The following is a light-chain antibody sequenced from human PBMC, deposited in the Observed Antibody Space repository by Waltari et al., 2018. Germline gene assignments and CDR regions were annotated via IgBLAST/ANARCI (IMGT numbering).Light chain of an antibody. Sequence: DIQMTQSPSSLSASVRDRVTITCQASQDINNYLNWYQQKPGKAPKLLIYDASNLETGVPSRFSGSGSGTDFTFTISSLQPEDIATYFCQHYDNLLLTFGGGTKVEI. CDR3: QHYDNLLLT. V-gene: IGKV1-33*01. CDR2: DAS. CDR1: QDINNY. J-gene: IGKJ4*01.